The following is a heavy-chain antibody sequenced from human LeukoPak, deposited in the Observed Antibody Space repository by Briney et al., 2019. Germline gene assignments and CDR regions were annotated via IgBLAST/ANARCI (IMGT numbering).Heavy chain of an antibody. CDR3: AKDRPLNWGYYFDS. D-gene: IGHD7-27*01. CDR1: GFTFASYA. CDR2: ISASAGTT. Sequence: GGSLRLSCAASGFTFASYAMTWVRQAPGKGLEWVSSISASAGTTYYADSVKGRFTISRDTAKSTLYLQMNSLRADDSAVYYCAKDRPLNWGYYFDSWGQGTLVTVSS. J-gene: IGHJ4*02. V-gene: IGHV3-23*01.